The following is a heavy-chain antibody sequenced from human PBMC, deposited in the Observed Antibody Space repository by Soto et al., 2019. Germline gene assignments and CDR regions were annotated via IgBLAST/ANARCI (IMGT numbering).Heavy chain of an antibody. D-gene: IGHD3-10*01. CDR3: ARRADYLDV. J-gene: IGHJ6*02. Sequence: QVQLQESGPGLVKPSETLSLTCTVSGGSISTYYWSWIRQSPGKGLEWIGYIYFTGSTIYNPSLKSRVTISLDTSKNQFSLNLTSVTAADTAVYYCARRADYLDVWGQGTTVTVSS. CDR1: GGSISTYY. CDR2: IYFTGST. V-gene: IGHV4-59*01.